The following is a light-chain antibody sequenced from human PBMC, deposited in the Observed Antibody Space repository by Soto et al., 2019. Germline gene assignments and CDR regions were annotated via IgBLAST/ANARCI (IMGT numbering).Light chain of an antibody. J-gene: IGLJ3*02. CDR1: SSDVGGYNY. CDR2: EVS. CDR3: CSYATNSIRV. V-gene: IGLV2-14*03. Sequence: QSALTQPASVSGSPGQSITISCTGTSSDVGGYNYVSWYQQHPGKVPKVMIYEVSNRPSGVSNRFSGSKSGNTASLTISGLQAEDEGDYCCCSYATNSIRVFGGGTKVTVL.